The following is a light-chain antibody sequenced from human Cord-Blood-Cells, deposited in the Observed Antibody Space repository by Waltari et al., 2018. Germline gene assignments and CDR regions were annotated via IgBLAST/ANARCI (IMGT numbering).Light chain of an antibody. Sequence: QSALTQPASVSGSPGQSITISCTGTCSDVGGYNYVSLYQQHPGKAPKLMIYDVSNRPSGVSNRFSGSKSGNTASPTISGLQAEDEADYYGSSYTSSSTVVFGGGTKLTVL. CDR3: SSYTSSSTVV. V-gene: IGLV2-14*01. CDR1: CSDVGGYNY. CDR2: DVS. J-gene: IGLJ2*01.